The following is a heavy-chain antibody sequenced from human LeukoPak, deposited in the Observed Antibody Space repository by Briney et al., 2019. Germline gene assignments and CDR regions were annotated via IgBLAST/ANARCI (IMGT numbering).Heavy chain of an antibody. CDR1: GGSFSGYY. Sequence: PSETLSLTCAVYGGSFSGYYWSWIRQPPGKGLEWIGEINHSGSTNYNPSLKSRVTISVDTSKNQFSLKLSSVTSADTAVYYCARVFYYDSSGEVAFDIWGQGTPVTVSS. CDR3: ARVFYYDSSGEVAFDI. D-gene: IGHD3-22*01. V-gene: IGHV4-34*01. J-gene: IGHJ3*02. CDR2: INHSGST.